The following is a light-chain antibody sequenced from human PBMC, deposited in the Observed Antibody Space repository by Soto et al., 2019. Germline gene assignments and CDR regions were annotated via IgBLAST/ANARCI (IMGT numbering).Light chain of an antibody. Sequence: EIVMTQSPATLSVSPGERATLSCRASQSVSSNLAWYQQKPGQAPRLLIYGASTRATGIPARFSGSGSGTDFTLTISSLEPEDFAVYYCQQRSNWPPWTFGQGTKVDIK. J-gene: IGKJ1*01. V-gene: IGKV3-11*01. CDR1: QSVSSN. CDR3: QQRSNWPPWT. CDR2: GAS.